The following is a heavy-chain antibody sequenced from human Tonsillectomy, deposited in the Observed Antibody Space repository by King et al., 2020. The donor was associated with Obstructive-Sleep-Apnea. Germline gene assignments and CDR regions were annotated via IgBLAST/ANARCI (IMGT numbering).Heavy chain of an antibody. CDR3: TRGSDRSGYSQTYWYFDL. CDR1: GGSISRYY. CDR2: IYYSGTT. Sequence: VQLQESGPGLVKPSETLSLTCTVSGGSISRYYWTWIRQPPGKGLEWIGYIYYSGTTKYNPSLKSRVTISVDTSQKQFSLNLSSMTAADTAVYYCTRGSDRSGYSQTYWYFDLWGRGTLVTVSS. J-gene: IGHJ2*01. V-gene: IGHV4-59*01. D-gene: IGHD3-22*01.